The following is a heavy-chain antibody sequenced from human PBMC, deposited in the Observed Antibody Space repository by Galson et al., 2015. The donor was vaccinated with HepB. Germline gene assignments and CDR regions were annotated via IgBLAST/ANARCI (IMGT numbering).Heavy chain of an antibody. Sequence: QSGAEVKKPGESLKISCKGSGYSFTSYWIGWVRQMPGKGLEWMGIIYPGDSDTRYSPSFQGQVTISADKSISTAYLQWSSLKASDTAMYYCARLDAEMATIRGNFDYWGQGTLVTVSS. CDR3: ARLDAEMATIRGNFDY. CDR1: GYSFTSYW. CDR2: IYPGDSDT. V-gene: IGHV5-51*03. J-gene: IGHJ4*02. D-gene: IGHD5-24*01.